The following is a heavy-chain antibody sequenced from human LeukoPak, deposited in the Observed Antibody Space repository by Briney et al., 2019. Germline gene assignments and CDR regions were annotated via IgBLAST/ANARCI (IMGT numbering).Heavy chain of an antibody. D-gene: IGHD3-10*01. V-gene: IGHV4-39*07. CDR1: GGSISSSSYY. Sequence: SETLSLTCTVSGGSISSSSYYWGWIRQPPGKGLEWIGSIYYSGSTYYNPSLKSRVTISVDTSKNQFSLKLSSVTAADTAVYYCARDRLYGSGSSAFDIWGQGTMVTVSS. J-gene: IGHJ3*02. CDR2: IYYSGST. CDR3: ARDRLYGSGSSAFDI.